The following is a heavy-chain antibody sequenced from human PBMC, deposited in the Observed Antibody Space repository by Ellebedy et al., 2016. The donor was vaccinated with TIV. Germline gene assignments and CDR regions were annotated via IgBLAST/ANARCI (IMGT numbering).Heavy chain of an antibody. CDR2: ISSSGVST. D-gene: IGHD3-22*01. J-gene: IGHJ4*02. Sequence: GGSLRLSCAASGFTFRNFAMTWVRQAPGKGLEWVSSISSSGVSTDYADSVRGRVTISRDNSTNTLYLQMNSLRADDSAVYYCAKLDSSGYYYGRFDYWGQGTLVTVSS. V-gene: IGHV3-23*01. CDR3: AKLDSSGYYYGRFDY. CDR1: GFTFRNFA.